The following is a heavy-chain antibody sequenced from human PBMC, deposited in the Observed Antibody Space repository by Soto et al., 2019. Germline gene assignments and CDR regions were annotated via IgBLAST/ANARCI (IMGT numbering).Heavy chain of an antibody. CDR3: ARERLSSQREKRKNAFDI. CDR2: INHSGST. CDR1: GGSFSGYY. Sequence: SETLSLTCAVYGGSFSGYYWSWIRQPPGKGLEWIGEINHSGSTNYNPSLKSRVTISVDTSKNQFSLKLSSVTAADTAVYYCARERLSSQREKRKNAFDIWGQGTMVTVSS. D-gene: IGHD6-25*01. V-gene: IGHV4-34*01. J-gene: IGHJ3*02.